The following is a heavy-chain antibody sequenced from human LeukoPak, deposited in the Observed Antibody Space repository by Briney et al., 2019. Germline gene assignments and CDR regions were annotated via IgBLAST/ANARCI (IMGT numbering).Heavy chain of an antibody. CDR3: ARPRSIAAAGTSAFDI. D-gene: IGHD6-13*01. V-gene: IGHV1-18*01. CDR1: GGTFSSYA. CDR2: ISAYNGNT. J-gene: IGHJ3*02. Sequence: ASVKVSCKASGGTFSSYAISWVRQAPGQGLEWMGWISAYNGNTNYAQKLQGRVTMTTDTSTSTAYMELRSLRSDDTAVYYCARPRSIAAAGTSAFDIWGQGTMVTVSS.